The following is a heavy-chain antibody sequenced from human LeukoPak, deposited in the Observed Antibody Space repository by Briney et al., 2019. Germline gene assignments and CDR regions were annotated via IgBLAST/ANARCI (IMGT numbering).Heavy chain of an antibody. CDR3: ARDQDTAMVTYFDY. D-gene: IGHD5-18*01. V-gene: IGHV3-21*01. CDR2: ISSSSSYI. Sequence: GGSLRLSCAASGFTFSSYRTNWVRQASGKGLEWVSSISSSSSYIYYADSVKGRFTISRDNAKNSLYLQMNSLRAEDTAVYYCARDQDTAMVTYFDYWGQGTLVTVSS. J-gene: IGHJ4*02. CDR1: GFTFSSYR.